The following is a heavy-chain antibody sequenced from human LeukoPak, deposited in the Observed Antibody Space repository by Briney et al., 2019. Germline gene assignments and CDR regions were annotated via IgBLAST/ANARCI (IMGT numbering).Heavy chain of an antibody. Sequence: ASVTVSFKSSGYTFTDYYMHWVRQAPGQGLAWMGWINLNSGGTNFAQRFQGRVTMTRDTPISTAYMDLSRLISDDTAVYYCARDAGYCTGGSCWYFDHWGQRTLVTVSS. J-gene: IGHJ4*02. CDR3: ARDAGYCTGGSCWYFDH. D-gene: IGHD2-15*01. CDR1: GYTFTDYY. CDR2: INLNSGGT. V-gene: IGHV1-2*02.